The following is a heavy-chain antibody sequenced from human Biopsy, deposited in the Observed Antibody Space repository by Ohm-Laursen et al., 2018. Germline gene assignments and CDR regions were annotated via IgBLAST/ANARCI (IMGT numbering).Heavy chain of an antibody. CDR2: ISHTGYT. CDR3: ARGSNEYGGLYFPH. CDR1: GDSFTGHY. Sequence: SDTLSLTCTVSGDSFTGHYWTWIRQPPGKGLEWIGHISHTGYTSYKSSLKSRVTISLDTSRKHFSLGLTSLAAADTAVYYCARGSNEYGGLYFPHWGQGTLVTVSS. D-gene: IGHD4-23*01. J-gene: IGHJ1*01. V-gene: IGHV4-59*11.